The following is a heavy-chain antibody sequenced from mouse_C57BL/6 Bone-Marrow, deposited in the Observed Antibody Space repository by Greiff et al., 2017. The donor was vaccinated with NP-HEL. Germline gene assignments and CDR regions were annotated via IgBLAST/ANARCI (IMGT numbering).Heavy chain of an antibody. J-gene: IGHJ3*01. Sequence: QVQLQQSGPELVKPGASVKISCKASGYAFSSSWMNWVKQRPGKGLEWIGRIYPGDGDTNYIGKFKGKATLTADKSSSTAYMQLSSLASEDSAVYFCARNPEVFAYWGQGTLVTVSA. CDR2: IYPGDGDT. V-gene: IGHV1-82*01. CDR3: ARNPEVFAY. CDR1: GYAFSSSW.